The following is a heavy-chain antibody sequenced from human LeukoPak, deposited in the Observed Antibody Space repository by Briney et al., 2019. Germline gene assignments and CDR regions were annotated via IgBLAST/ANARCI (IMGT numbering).Heavy chain of an antibody. CDR1: GFAFNTYS. CDR3: AKKLNRVATIFDY. D-gene: IGHD5-12*01. CDR2: ISGSGGST. J-gene: IGHJ4*02. V-gene: IGHV3-23*01. Sequence: GGSLRLSCAASGFAFNTYSMNWVRQAPGKGLEWVSAISGSGGSTYYADSVKGRFTISRDNSKNTLYLQMNSLRAEDTAVYYCAKKLNRVATIFDYWGQGTLVTVSS.